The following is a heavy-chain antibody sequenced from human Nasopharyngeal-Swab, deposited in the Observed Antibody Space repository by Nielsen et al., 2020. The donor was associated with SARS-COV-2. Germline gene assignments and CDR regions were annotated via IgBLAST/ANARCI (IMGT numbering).Heavy chain of an antibody. CDR3: ARALIARTTFNCLGP. J-gene: IGHJ5*02. V-gene: IGHV1-2*02. Sequence: AAVKVTCKTSGEIITNYYIHGERQAPGQGLEGRGRIDPNTGGTSSAKISQGRVTMTRDTSISTVDIEVTSLPSDDTAVYYCARALIARTTFNCLGPWGQGTLVTVSS. CDR1: GEIITNYY. D-gene: IGHD2-21*01. CDR2: IDPNTGGT.